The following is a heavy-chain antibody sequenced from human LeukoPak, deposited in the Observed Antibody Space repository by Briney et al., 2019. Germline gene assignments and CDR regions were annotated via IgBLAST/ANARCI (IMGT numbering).Heavy chain of an antibody. CDR1: GYMLNLYG. D-gene: IGHD3-9*01. V-gene: IGHV1-18*01. J-gene: IGHJ4*02. Sequence: GASVKVSCKASGYMLNLYGISWVRQAPGQGLEWMAWTSVNNGDTKYGQKFQGRVTVTTDTSTSTVYLELRSLRPDDTAVYYCVRDQYLNVMTGFDEWGQGTLVTVSS. CDR3: VRDQYLNVMTGFDE. CDR2: TSVNNGDT.